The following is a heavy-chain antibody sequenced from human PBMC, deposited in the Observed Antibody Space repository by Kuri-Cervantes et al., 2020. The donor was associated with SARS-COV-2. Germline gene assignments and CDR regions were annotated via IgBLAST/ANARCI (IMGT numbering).Heavy chain of an antibody. J-gene: IGHJ4*02. CDR2: IWYDGSNK. Sequence: GESLKISCAASGFTFSSYAMHWVRQAPGKGLEWVAVIWYDGSNKYYADSVKGRFTISRDNSKNTLYLQMNSLRAEDTAVYYCARGEGPFDYWGQGTLVTVSS. CDR3: ARGEGPFDY. V-gene: IGHV3-33*08. D-gene: IGHD1-26*01. CDR1: GFTFSSYA.